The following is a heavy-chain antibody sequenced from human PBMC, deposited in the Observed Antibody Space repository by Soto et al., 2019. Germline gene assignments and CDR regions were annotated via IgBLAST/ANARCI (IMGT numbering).Heavy chain of an antibody. CDR1: GGSISSSSYY. J-gene: IGHJ3*02. Sequence: SETLSLTCTVSGGSISSSSYYWGWIRQPPGKGLEWIGSIYYSGSTYYNPSLKSRVTISVDTSKNQFSLKLSSVTAADTAVYYCARTEDIAAAGTFAFDIWGQGTMVTVSS. CDR2: IYYSGST. V-gene: IGHV4-39*01. CDR3: ARTEDIAAAGTFAFDI. D-gene: IGHD6-13*01.